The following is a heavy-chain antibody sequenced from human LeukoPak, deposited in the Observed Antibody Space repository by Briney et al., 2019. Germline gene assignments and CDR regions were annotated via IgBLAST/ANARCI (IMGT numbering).Heavy chain of an antibody. J-gene: IGHJ3*02. Sequence: GGSLRLSCAASGFTFSSYAMHWVRQAPGKGLEWVSYISSSSSTIYYADSVKGRFTISRDNAKNSLYLQMNSLRAEDTAVYYCARNYDFWSGPLLWGAFDIWGQGTMVTVSS. D-gene: IGHD3-3*01. CDR3: ARNYDFWSGPLLWGAFDI. CDR1: GFTFSSYA. CDR2: ISSSSSTI. V-gene: IGHV3-48*01.